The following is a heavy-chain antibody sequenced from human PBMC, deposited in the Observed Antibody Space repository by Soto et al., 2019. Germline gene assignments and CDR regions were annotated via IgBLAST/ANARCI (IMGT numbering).Heavy chain of an antibody. V-gene: IGHV3-21*01. CDR1: GFTFSSYS. Sequence: ETLRLSCAASGFTFSSYSMNWVRQAPGKGLEWVSSISSSSTYIYYADSVKGRFTISRDNAKNSLYLQMNSLRAEDTAVYYCARAVVVPTASKNFDYWGQGTLVTVSS. CDR2: ISSSSTYI. J-gene: IGHJ4*02. D-gene: IGHD2-2*01. CDR3: ARAVVVPTASKNFDY.